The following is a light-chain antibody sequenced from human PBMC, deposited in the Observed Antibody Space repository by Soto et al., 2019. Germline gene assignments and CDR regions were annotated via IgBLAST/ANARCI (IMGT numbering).Light chain of an antibody. V-gene: IGLV2-14*03. CDR2: DVS. Sequence: SVLTQPASVSGSPGQSITISCTGTSSDVGGYNYVSWYQQHPGKAPKLMIYDVSNRPSGVSNRFSGSKSGNTASLTISGLQAEDEADYYCNSYTSSSTLYVFGTGTKVTVL. CDR3: NSYTSSSTLYV. J-gene: IGLJ1*01. CDR1: SSDVGGYNY.